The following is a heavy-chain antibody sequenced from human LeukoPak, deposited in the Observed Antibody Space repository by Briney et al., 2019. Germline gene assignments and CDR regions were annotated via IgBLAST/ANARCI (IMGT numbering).Heavy chain of an antibody. CDR1: GYSFTSYW. J-gene: IGHJ4*02. D-gene: IGHD2-2*01. CDR3: ARSPPSSYCTATSCYPRHFDY. Sequence: GESLKISCKGSGYSFTSYWIGWVRQMPGKGLEWMGIIYPGDSDTRYSPSFQGQVTISADKSISTAYLQWSSLKASDTAMYYCARSPPSSYCTATSCYPRHFDYWGQGTLVTVSS. CDR2: IYPGDSDT. V-gene: IGHV5-51*01.